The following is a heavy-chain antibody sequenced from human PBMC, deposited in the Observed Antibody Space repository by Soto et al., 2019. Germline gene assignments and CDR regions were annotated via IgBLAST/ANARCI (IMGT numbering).Heavy chain of an antibody. CDR3: AKRSLIVVVTAGGSFFDY. V-gene: IGHV3-23*01. D-gene: IGHD2-21*02. CDR2: MSGSGGST. CDR1: GFTFSSYA. Sequence: EVQLLDSGGGLVQPGGSLRLSCAASGFTFSSYAMLWALQAPGKGLEWVSGMSGSGGSTYYADSVKGRFTISRDNPKNMLYLQLNRLRVEDTAGYYCAKRSLIVVVTAGGSFFDYWGQGTLGNVSS. J-gene: IGHJ4*02.